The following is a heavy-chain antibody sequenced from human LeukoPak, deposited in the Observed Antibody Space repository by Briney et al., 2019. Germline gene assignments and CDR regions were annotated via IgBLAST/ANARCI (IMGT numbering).Heavy chain of an antibody. CDR1: GFTFSSYG. V-gene: IGHV3-30*02. Sequence: GGSLRLSCAASGFTFSSYGMHWVRQAPGKGLEWVAFIRYDGSNKYYADSVKGRFTISRDNSKNTLYLQMNSLRAEDTAAYYCAKDPTYYYDSSGPRYFDYWGQGTLVTVSS. D-gene: IGHD3-22*01. CDR3: AKDPTYYYDSSGPRYFDY. CDR2: IRYDGSNK. J-gene: IGHJ4*02.